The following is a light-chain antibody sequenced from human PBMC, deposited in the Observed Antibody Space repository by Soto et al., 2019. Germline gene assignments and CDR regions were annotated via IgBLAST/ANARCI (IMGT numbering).Light chain of an antibody. CDR2: DAS. CDR1: QSVSSY. J-gene: IGKJ1*01. V-gene: IGKV3-11*01. CDR3: QQRSNWSWT. Sequence: EIVLTQSPATLSLPPGERATLSCRASQSVSSYLAWYQQKPGQAPRLLIYDASNRATGIPARFSGGGSGTDFTLTISSLEPEDFAVYYCQQRSNWSWTFGHGTKVEIK.